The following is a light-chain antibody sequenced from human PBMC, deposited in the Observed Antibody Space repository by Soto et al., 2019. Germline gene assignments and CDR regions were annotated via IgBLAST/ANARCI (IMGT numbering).Light chain of an antibody. CDR2: DVN. J-gene: IGLJ1*01. V-gene: IGLV2-11*01. CDR1: DTNIGFYNF. CDR3: CSYAGTYTYV. Sequence: LTQPRSVSGSPGQSVTTSCTGTDTNIGFYNFVSWYQQHPDKAPHLVIYDVNKRPSGVPDRFSGSKSGKTASLTISGLQADDEADYFCCSYAGTYTYVFGTGTKVTVL.